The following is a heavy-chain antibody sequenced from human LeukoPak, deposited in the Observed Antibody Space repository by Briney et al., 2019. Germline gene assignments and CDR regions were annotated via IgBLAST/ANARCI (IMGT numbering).Heavy chain of an antibody. J-gene: IGHJ4*02. CDR2: INWNGGST. CDR3: ARDWGGYGPTSHDY. V-gene: IGHV3-20*04. Sequence: GGSLRLSCAASGFTFDDYGMSWVRQAPGKGLEWVSGINWNGGSTGYADSVKGRFTISRDNAKNSLCLQMNSLRAEDTALYYCARDWGGYGPTSHDYWGQGTLVTVSS. CDR1: GFTFDDYG. D-gene: IGHD3-16*01.